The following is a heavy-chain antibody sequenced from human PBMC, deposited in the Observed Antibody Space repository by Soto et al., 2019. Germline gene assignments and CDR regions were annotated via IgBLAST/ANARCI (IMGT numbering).Heavy chain of an antibody. CDR3: AKVSEAPPPFYDFWSGYPDPSFDY. V-gene: IGHV3-30*18. CDR1: GFTFSSYG. J-gene: IGHJ4*02. D-gene: IGHD3-3*01. Sequence: QVQLVESGGGVVQPGRSLRLSCAASGFTFSSYGMHWVRQAPGKGLEWVAVISYDGSNKYYADSVKGRFTISRDNSKNTLYLQMNRLRAEDTAVYYCAKVSEAPPPFYDFWSGYPDPSFDYWGQGTLVTVSS. CDR2: ISYDGSNK.